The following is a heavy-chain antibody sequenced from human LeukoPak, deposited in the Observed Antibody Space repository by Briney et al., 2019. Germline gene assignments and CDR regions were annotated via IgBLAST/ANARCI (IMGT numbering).Heavy chain of an antibody. CDR2: ISSSSSTI. CDR1: GFTFSSYS. Sequence: GGSLRLSCAASGFTFSSYSMNWVRQAPGKGLEWVSYISSSSSTIYYADSVKGRFTISRDNAKNSLYLQMNSLRAEATAVYYCARGLNIVVVVAATDVGDNYFDYWGQGTLVTVSS. V-gene: IGHV3-48*01. CDR3: ARGLNIVVVVAATDVGDNYFDY. J-gene: IGHJ4*02. D-gene: IGHD2-15*01.